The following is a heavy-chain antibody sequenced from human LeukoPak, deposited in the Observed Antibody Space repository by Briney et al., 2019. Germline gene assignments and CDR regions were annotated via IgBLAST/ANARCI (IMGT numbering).Heavy chain of an antibody. Sequence: GGSLRLSCAASGFTFSSYSMNWVRQAPGKGLEWVSSISSSSSYIYYADPVKGRFTISRDNAKNSLDLQMSSLRPEDTALYYCVKDKHRDGYTYGVYDSWGQGTLITVSS. D-gene: IGHD5-12*01. CDR3: VKDKHRDGYTYGVYDS. CDR2: ISSSSSYI. J-gene: IGHJ5*01. V-gene: IGHV3-21*04. CDR1: GFTFSSYS.